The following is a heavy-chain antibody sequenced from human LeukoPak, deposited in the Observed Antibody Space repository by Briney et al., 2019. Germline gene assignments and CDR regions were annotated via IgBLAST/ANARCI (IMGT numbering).Heavy chain of an antibody. Sequence: GGSLTLSCAASGLPFSSYWVHWVRHAAGKGLVWVSRFNIEGSNTTYAASVKGRFTISRDNAKNTLYLQMDSLRAEDTTVYYCARSLGGAYDYWGQGTLVTVSS. CDR1: GLPFSSYW. V-gene: IGHV3-74*01. CDR2: FNIEGSNT. CDR3: ARSLGGAYDY. D-gene: IGHD3-16*01. J-gene: IGHJ4*02.